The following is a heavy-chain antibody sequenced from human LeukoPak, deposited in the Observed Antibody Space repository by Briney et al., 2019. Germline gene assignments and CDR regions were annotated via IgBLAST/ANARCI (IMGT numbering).Heavy chain of an antibody. J-gene: IGHJ4*02. D-gene: IGHD2-15*01. CDR2: IFHNGSP. Sequence: LSLTCTVSGGSLSPHYWSWLRQSPGKGLEWIGYIFHNGSPNYNPSLKSRVTISLDTSKNQFSLKLNSVTAADTAIYYCARETSRGDYSPDFWGQGTLVTVSS. CDR1: GGSLSPHY. CDR3: ARETSRGDYSPDF. V-gene: IGHV4-59*11.